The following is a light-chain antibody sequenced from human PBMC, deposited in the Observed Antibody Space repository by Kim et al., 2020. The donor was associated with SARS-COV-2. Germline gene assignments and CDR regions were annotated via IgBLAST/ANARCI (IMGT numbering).Light chain of an antibody. J-gene: IGKJ1*01. CDR2: AVS. CDR1: QSVSSN. Sequence: IVMTQSPATLSVSPAEGATLSCRASQSVSSNVAWYQQKAGQAPRLLIYAVSMKATGIPARFSGSGSGTEFTLTINSLQSEDFAVYYCQQYHRWPTFGQGTRVEIK. CDR3: QQYHRWPT. V-gene: IGKV3-15*01.